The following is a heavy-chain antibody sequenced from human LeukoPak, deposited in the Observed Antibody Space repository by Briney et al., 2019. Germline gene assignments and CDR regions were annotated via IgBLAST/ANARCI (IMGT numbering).Heavy chain of an antibody. Sequence: PSETLSLTCTVSSGSISTSNYYWSWVRQPPGKALEWIGNIFYSGSTYYSPSLKSRVTISLDTSRNQFSLKLSSVTAADTAVYYCARGRSRYYDSSVLNYWGQGTLVTVSS. D-gene: IGHD3-22*01. CDR1: SGSISTSNYY. V-gene: IGHV4-39*07. CDR3: ARGRSRYYDSSVLNY. J-gene: IGHJ4*02. CDR2: IFYSGST.